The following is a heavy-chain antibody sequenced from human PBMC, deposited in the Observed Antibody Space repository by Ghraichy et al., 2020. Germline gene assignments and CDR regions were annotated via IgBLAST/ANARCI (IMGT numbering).Heavy chain of an antibody. CDR2: ISAYNGNT. Sequence: SVKVSCKASGYTFTSYGISWVRQAPGQGLEWMGWISAYNGNTNYAQKLQGRVTMTTDTSTSTAYMELRSLRSDDTAVYYCARGGSGGSGSYYSSYYYYYGMDVWGQGTTVTVSS. D-gene: IGHD3-10*01. V-gene: IGHV1-18*01. CDR1: GYTFTSYG. J-gene: IGHJ6*02. CDR3: ARGGSGGSGSYYSSYYYYYGMDV.